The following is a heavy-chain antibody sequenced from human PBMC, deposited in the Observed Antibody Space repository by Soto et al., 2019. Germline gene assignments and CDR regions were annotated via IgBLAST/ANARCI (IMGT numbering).Heavy chain of an antibody. V-gene: IGHV4-34*01. CDR3: ARDLSTDSSGYYPFDY. CDR2: INHSGST. J-gene: IGHJ4*02. Sequence: LSLTCAVYGGSFSGYYWSWIRHPPGKGLEWIGEINHSGSTNYNPSLKSRVTISVDTSKNQFSLKLSSVTAADTAVYYCARDLSTDSSGYYPFDYWGQGTLVTVSS. CDR1: GGSFSGYY. D-gene: IGHD3-22*01.